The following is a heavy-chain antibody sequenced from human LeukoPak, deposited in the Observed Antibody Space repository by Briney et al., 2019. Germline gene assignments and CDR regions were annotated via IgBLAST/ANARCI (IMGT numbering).Heavy chain of an antibody. CDR1: GFFFSDYS. V-gene: IGHV3-21*01. Sequence: KPGGSLILSCGASGFFFSDYSMNWVRQAPGKGLEWVSCITSSSEDIHYADSVKGRFTMSRDNAKNSLSLQMNNLSADDTAVYYCAKGPSRDSFAVDYWGQGTPVTVSS. D-gene: IGHD2-21*02. CDR3: AKGPSRDSFAVDY. CDR2: ITSSSEDI. J-gene: IGHJ4*02.